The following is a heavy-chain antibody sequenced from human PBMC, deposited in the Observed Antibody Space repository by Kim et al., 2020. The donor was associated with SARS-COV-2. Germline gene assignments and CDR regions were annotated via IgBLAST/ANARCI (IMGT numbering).Heavy chain of an antibody. J-gene: IGHJ6*02. CDR2: VYYSGST. D-gene: IGHD3-9*01. Sequence: SETLSLTCTVSGGSISSSSYYWGWIRQPPGKGLEWIGSVYYSGSTYYNPSLKSRVTISVDTSKNQFSLKLSSVTAADTAVYYCARAAELLYFDWLFDSLGMDVWGQGTTVTVSS. CDR3: ARAAELLYFDWLFDSLGMDV. V-gene: IGHV4-39*01. CDR1: GGSISSSSYY.